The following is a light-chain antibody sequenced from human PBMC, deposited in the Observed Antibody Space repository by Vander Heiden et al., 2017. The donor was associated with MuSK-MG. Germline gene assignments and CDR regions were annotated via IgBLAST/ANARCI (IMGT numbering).Light chain of an antibody. CDR1: SANTGENK. CDR2: RND. J-gene: IGLJ2*01. CDR3: ATWDDSRNGPV. V-gene: IGLV1-44*01. Sequence: QSWLPQPPSASGTPGQRVIISCAGSSANTGENKVNWYQQLPATSPKLLIYRNDQRPSGVPDRFSGSKSGTSASLAISGLQSEDEADYYCATWDDSRNGPVFGGGTRLTVL.